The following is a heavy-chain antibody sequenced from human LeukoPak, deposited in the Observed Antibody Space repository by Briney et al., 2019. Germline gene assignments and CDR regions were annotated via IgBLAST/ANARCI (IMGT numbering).Heavy chain of an antibody. Sequence: PSETLSLTCTVSGGSISSYYWSWIRQPAGKGLEWIGRIYTSGNTNYNPSLKSRVTISVDKSKNQFSLKLSSVTAADTAVYYCARAGRYDSSGMGIFDYWRQRTLVTVSS. V-gene: IGHV4-4*07. D-gene: IGHD3-22*01. CDR3: ARAGRYDSSGMGIFDY. CDR1: GGSISSYY. CDR2: IYTSGNT. J-gene: IGHJ4*02.